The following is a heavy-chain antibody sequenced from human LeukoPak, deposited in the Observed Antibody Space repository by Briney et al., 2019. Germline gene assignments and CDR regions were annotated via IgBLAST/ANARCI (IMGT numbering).Heavy chain of an antibody. CDR3: ATRPTYWGIAVAAAGEGVYFDY. CDR2: FDPEDSET. CDR1: GYTLTELS. J-gene: IGHJ4*02. Sequence: ASVKVSCKVPGYTLTELSMHWVRQAPGKGLEWMGGFDPEDSETIYAQKFQGRVTMTEDTSTDTAYMELSSLRSEDTAVYYCATRPTYWGIAVAAAGEGVYFDYWGQGTLVTVSS. V-gene: IGHV1-24*01. D-gene: IGHD6-19*01.